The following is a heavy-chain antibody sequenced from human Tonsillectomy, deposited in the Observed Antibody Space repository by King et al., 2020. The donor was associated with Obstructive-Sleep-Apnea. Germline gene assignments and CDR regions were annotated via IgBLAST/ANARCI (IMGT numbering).Heavy chain of an antibody. J-gene: IGHJ6*02. D-gene: IGHD6-13*01. Sequence: QLQESGPGLVKPSETLSLTCTVSGGSFNSTSYYWGWIRQPPGKGLEWIGSIYYSGSTYYNPSLKSRVTISVDTSKNQFSLKLSSVTAADTALYYCARDAAAGYYYYGMDVWGQGTTVTVSS. CDR1: GGSFNSTSYY. CDR2: IYYSGST. V-gene: IGHV4-39*07. CDR3: ARDAAAGYYYYGMDV.